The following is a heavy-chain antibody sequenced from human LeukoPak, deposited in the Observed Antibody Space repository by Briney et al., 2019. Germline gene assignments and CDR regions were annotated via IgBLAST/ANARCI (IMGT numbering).Heavy chain of an antibody. CDR1: GGSFSGYY. Sequence: PSETLSLTCAVYGGSFSGYYWSWIRQPPGKGREWIGEINHSGSTNYNPSLKSRVTISVDTSKNQFSLKLSSVTAADTAVYYCARSNYGQSRSNWFDPWGQGTLVTVSS. D-gene: IGHD3-10*01. J-gene: IGHJ5*02. V-gene: IGHV4-34*01. CDR2: INHSGST. CDR3: ARSNYGQSRSNWFDP.